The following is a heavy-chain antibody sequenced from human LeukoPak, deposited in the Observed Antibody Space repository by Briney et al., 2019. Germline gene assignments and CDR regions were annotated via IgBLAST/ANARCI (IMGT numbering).Heavy chain of an antibody. CDR3: AREQLKYYYDSSGYSDY. D-gene: IGHD3-22*01. CDR2: ISTSSSYI. CDR1: GFTYSSYR. V-gene: IGHV3-21*01. J-gene: IGHJ4*02. Sequence: GGSLRLSCAASGFTYSSYRMNWVRQAPGKGLEWVSSISTSSSYIYYADSVKGRFTISRDNAKNSLYLQMNSLRAEDTAVYYCAREQLKYYYDSSGYSDYWGQGILVTVSS.